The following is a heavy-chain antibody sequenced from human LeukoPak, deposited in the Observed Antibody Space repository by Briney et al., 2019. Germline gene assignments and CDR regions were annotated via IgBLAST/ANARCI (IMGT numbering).Heavy chain of an antibody. Sequence: PGGSLRLSCAASGFTFSNAWMSWVGQAPGKGLEWVGRIKSKTDGGTTDYAAPVKGRFTISRDDSKNTLYLQMNSLKTEDTAVYYCTTIYLQLVMDVWGQGTTVTVSS. CDR2: IKSKTDGGTT. D-gene: IGHD6-13*01. CDR3: TTIYLQLVMDV. J-gene: IGHJ6*02. V-gene: IGHV3-15*01. CDR1: GFTFSNAW.